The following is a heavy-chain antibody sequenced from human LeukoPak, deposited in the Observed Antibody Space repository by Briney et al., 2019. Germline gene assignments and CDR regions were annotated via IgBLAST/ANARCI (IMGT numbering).Heavy chain of an antibody. J-gene: IGHJ4*02. CDR2: IYYSGST. V-gene: IGHV4-59*01. CDR3: ARADSSGYEHFDY. CDR1: GDSLSSYY. D-gene: IGHD3-22*01. Sequence: PSETLSLTCTVPGDSLSSYYWSWIRQPPGKGLEWIGNIYYSGSTNYNPSLKSRVTISVDRSKNHFSLKLSPVTAADTAVYYCARADSSGYEHFDYWGQGTLVTVSS.